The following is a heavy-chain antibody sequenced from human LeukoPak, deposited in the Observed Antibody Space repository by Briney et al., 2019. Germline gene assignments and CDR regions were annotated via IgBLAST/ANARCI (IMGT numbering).Heavy chain of an antibody. Sequence: ASVKVSCKASGYTFTSYYMHWVRQAPGQGLEWMGIINPSGGSTSYAQKFQGRVTMTRNTSISTAYMELSSLRSEDTAVYYCARGHYRVLRYFDWPDYYYYGMDVWGQGTTVTVSS. D-gene: IGHD3-9*01. CDR1: GYTFTSYY. J-gene: IGHJ6*02. CDR2: INPSGGST. CDR3: ARGHYRVLRYFDWPDYYYYGMDV. V-gene: IGHV1-46*01.